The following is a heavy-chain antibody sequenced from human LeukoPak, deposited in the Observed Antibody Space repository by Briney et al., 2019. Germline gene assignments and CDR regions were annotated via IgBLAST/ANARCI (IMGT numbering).Heavy chain of an antibody. CDR1: GGSISSSSYY. CDR3: AGGRGQIAAQYYYYYGMDV. J-gene: IGHJ6*02. V-gene: IGHV4-39*01. D-gene: IGHD6-6*01. Sequence: SETLSLTCTVPGGSISSSSYYWGWIRQPPGKGLEWIGSIYYSGSTYYNPSLKSRVTISVDTSKNQFSLKLSSVTAADTAVYYCAGGRGQIAAQYYYYYGMDVWGQGTTVTVSS. CDR2: IYYSGST.